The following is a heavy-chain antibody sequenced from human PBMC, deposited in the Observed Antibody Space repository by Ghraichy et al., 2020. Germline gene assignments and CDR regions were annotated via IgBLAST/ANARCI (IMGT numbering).Heavy chain of an antibody. D-gene: IGHD3-10*01. CDR3: VKDLFSVTNSPIYSFYYGMDV. V-gene: IGHV3-43*01. Sequence: GESLNISCEASGFTFDEYSMHWVRQVPGKGLEWVSLISWDGQTTYYADSVKGRFTISRDNRKNSLYLQMSSLRTGDTALYYCVKDLFSVTNSPIYSFYYGMDVWGQGTTVTVSS. J-gene: IGHJ6*02. CDR2: ISWDGQTT. CDR1: GFTFDEYS.